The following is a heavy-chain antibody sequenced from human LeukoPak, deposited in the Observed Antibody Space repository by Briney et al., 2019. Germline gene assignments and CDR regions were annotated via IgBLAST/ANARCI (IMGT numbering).Heavy chain of an antibody. Sequence: GGSLRLSCAASGSTFTNYWMIWVRQAPGKGLEWVANIKQDGTEKYHVDSVKGRFTISRDNAKNSLYLQMNSLRAEDTAVYYCARKRGSGSSIYYYGLDVWGRGTTVTVSS. J-gene: IGHJ6*02. V-gene: IGHV3-7*05. CDR2: IKQDGTEK. D-gene: IGHD3-10*01. CDR1: GSTFTNYW. CDR3: ARKRGSGSSIYYYGLDV.